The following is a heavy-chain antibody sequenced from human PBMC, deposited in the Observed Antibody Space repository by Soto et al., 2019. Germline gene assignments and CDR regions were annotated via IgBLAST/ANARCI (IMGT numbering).Heavy chain of an antibody. CDR3: ARGGYYDILTGYSSAFDI. CDR1: CPSFLGYY. V-gene: IGHV4-34*01. D-gene: IGHD3-9*01. Sequence: SDTLSLTCAIDCPSFLGYYWRWIDEAPGKGLEWIGEINHSGSTNYNPSLKSRVTISVDTSKNQFSLKLSSVTAADTAVYYCARGGYYDILTGYSSAFDIWGQGTMVT. J-gene: IGHJ3*02. CDR2: INHSGST.